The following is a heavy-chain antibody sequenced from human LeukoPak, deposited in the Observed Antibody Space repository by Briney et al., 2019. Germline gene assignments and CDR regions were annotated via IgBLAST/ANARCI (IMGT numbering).Heavy chain of an antibody. CDR3: VRSGGGGGSYYYYYMDV. Sequence: VGSLRLSCAASGFTFSDYYMSWIRKAPGMGLEWVSYISSSGSTIYYADSVRGRFTTSRDNAKNSLFLQMNSLRVEDTAVYYCVRSGGGGGSYYYYYMDVWGKGTTVTVSS. D-gene: IGHD3-16*01. CDR1: GFTFSDYY. V-gene: IGHV3-11*04. J-gene: IGHJ6*03. CDR2: ISSSGSTI.